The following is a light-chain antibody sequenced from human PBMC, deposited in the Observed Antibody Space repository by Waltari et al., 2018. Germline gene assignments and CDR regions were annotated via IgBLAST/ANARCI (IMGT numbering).Light chain of an antibody. CDR2: DVN. CDR3: CSDAGSYTWV. J-gene: IGLJ3*02. Sequence: QSALTQPRSVSGSPGQSVTISCTGTSSDVGGYYYVSWYQQHPGKAPKLMIYDVNKRPSGVPDRFSGSKSGKTASLTISGLQAEDEADYYCCSDAGSYTWVFGGGTKLTVL. CDR1: SSDVGGYYY. V-gene: IGLV2-11*01.